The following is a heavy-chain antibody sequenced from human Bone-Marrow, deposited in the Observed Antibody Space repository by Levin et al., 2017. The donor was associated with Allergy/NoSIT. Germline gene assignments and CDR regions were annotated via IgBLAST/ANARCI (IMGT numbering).Heavy chain of an antibody. CDR2: INPNSGGT. Sequence: GESLKISCKASGYTFTDYYMHWVRQAPGQGLEWMGRINPNSGGTHYAQTFHGRVTMTRDTSISTAYMELSSLRSDDTAVYYCARGPSNGWYDELDYWGQGTPVTVSS. J-gene: IGHJ4*02. CDR1: GYTFTDYY. CDR3: ARGPSNGWYDELDY. D-gene: IGHD6-19*01. V-gene: IGHV1-2*06.